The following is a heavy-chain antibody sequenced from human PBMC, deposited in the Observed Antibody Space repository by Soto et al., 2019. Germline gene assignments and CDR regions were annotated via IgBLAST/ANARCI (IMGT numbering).Heavy chain of an antibody. CDR3: ARDDMAGKVHDY. V-gene: IGHV1-69*08. CDR1: GGPFSSYT. J-gene: IGHJ4*02. Sequence: QVQLVQSGAEVKKPGSSVKVSCKASGGPFSSYTISWVRQAPGQGLEWMGRIIPILGIANYAQKFQVRVTITADKATSPDYMELSSLRSEDTAVYYCARDDMAGKVHDYWGQGNLVTVSS. CDR2: IIPILGIA. D-gene: IGHD6-19*01.